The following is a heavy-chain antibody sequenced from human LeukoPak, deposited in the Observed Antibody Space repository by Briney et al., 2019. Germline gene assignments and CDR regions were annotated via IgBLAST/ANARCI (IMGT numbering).Heavy chain of an antibody. CDR2: IYYSGST. V-gene: IGHV4-30-4*08. Sequence: PSGTLSLXCTVSGGSSSSGDYYWSWIRQPPGKGLEWIGYIYYSGSTYYNPSLKSRVTISVDTSKNQFSLKLSSVTAADTAVYYCARDLPVVPAAIGAFDIWGQGTMVTVSS. CDR3: ARDLPVVPAAIGAFDI. J-gene: IGHJ3*02. D-gene: IGHD2-2*02. CDR1: GGSSSSGDYY.